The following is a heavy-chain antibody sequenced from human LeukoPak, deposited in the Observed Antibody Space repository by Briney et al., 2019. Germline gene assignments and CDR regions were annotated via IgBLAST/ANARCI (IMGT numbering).Heavy chain of an antibody. D-gene: IGHD2-21*01. CDR2: VDPEDGET. CDR1: RYTFIDYY. Sequence: ASVKVSCKDSRYTFIDYYMHWVQQAPGKGLEWMGLVDPEDGETIYAEKFQGRVTITADTSTDTAYMELSSLRSEDTAVYYCATILVVRSVDYWGQGTLVTVSS. V-gene: IGHV1-69-2*01. J-gene: IGHJ4*02. CDR3: ATILVVRSVDY.